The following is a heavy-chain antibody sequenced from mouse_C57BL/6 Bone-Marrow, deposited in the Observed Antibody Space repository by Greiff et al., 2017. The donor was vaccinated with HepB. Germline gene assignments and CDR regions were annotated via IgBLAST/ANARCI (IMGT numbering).Heavy chain of an antibody. CDR1: GFSLTSYG. J-gene: IGHJ4*01. CDR3: AKNRPRFITTVVA. D-gene: IGHD1-1*01. V-gene: IGHV2-4*01. Sequence: VQRVESGPGLVQPSQSLSITCTVSGFSLTSYGVHWVRQPPGKGLEWLGVIWSGGSTDYNAAFISRLSISKDNSKSQVFFKMNILQADDTAIYYCAKNRPRFITTVVAWGQGTSVTVSS. CDR2: IWSGGST.